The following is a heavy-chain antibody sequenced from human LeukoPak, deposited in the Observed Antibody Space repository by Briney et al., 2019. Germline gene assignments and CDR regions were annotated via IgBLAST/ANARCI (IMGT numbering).Heavy chain of an antibody. V-gene: IGHV3-66*01. Sequence: GGSLRLFRAASGFTVNGNYMSWVRKAPGKGLEWVSVIYSGGSAYHSESVKGRFTLSRENSKNTLYLQMNSLRAEDTAVYYCARDRPGSSDPLDAFDIWGQGTMVIFSS. D-gene: IGHD3-10*01. CDR3: ARDRPGSSDPLDAFDI. J-gene: IGHJ3*02. CDR1: GFTVNGNY. CDR2: IYSGGSA.